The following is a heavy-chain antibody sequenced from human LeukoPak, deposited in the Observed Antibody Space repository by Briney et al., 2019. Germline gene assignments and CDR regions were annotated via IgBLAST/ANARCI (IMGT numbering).Heavy chain of an antibody. Sequence: ASVKVSCKVCGYTLTELSMHWVRQAPGKRLEWMGGFDPEDGETIYAQKFQGRVTMTEDTSTDTAYMELSSLRSEDTAVYYCAAYCGGDCYSADYWGQGTLVTVSS. CDR1: GYTLTELS. D-gene: IGHD2-21*02. J-gene: IGHJ4*02. V-gene: IGHV1-24*01. CDR2: FDPEDGET. CDR3: AAYCGGDCYSADY.